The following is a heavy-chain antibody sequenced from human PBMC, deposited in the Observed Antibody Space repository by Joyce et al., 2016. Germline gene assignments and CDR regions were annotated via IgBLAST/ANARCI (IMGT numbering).Heavy chain of an antibody. CDR1: GFTFNNYA. J-gene: IGHJ4*02. CDR2: ISYDGSKK. CDR3: ARDATTKWYGDYGGPGY. Sequence: QVQLVESGGGVVQPGRSLRLSCSASGFTFNNYAIHGVRQAPGKGLEWVAVISYDGSKKYYADSVKGRFTISRDNSKNTLYFQMNSLRSEDTAVYYCARDATTKWYGDYGGPGYWGQGTLVTVSS. V-gene: IGHV3-30-3*01. D-gene: IGHD4-17*01.